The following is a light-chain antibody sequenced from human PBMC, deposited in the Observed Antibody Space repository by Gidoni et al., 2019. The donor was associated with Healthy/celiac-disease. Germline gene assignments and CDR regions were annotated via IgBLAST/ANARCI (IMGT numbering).Light chain of an antibody. Sequence: DIQMTQSPSSLSASVGDRVSITCRASQDITNYLAWYQQKAGKVPKLLIYAASTLQSGVPSRFSGSGSGTDFTLTISSLQPEDVATYYCQKYNSAPWTFGQGTEVEIK. CDR2: AAS. J-gene: IGKJ1*01. CDR3: QKYNSAPWT. CDR1: QDITNY. V-gene: IGKV1-27*01.